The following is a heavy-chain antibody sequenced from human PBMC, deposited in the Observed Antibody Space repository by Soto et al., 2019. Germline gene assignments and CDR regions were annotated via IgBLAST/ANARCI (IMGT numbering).Heavy chain of an antibody. CDR2: IYYSGST. V-gene: IGHV4-30-4*01. J-gene: IGHJ4*02. D-gene: IGHD3-10*01. CDR3: ARFYRGSGSYWASDY. Sequence: SHTLSLTCTVSGGSISIGDYYWSWIRQPPGKGLEWIGYIYYSGSTYYNPSLKSRVTISVDTSKNQFSLKLSSVTAADTAVYYCARFYRGSGSYWASDYWGQGTLVTVSS. CDR1: GGSISIGDYY.